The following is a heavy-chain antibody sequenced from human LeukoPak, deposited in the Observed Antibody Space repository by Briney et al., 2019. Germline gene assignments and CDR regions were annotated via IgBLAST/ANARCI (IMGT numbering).Heavy chain of an antibody. CDR2: ISYDGSNK. Sequence: GGSLRLSCAASGFTFSSYAMHWVRQAPGKGLEWVAVISYDGSNKYYADSVKGRFTISRDNSKNTLYLQMNSLRAEDTAVYYCAREDYGDYSSFFDYWGQGTLDTVSS. CDR3: AREDYGDYSSFFDY. J-gene: IGHJ4*02. V-gene: IGHV3-30-3*01. D-gene: IGHD4-17*01. CDR1: GFTFSSYA.